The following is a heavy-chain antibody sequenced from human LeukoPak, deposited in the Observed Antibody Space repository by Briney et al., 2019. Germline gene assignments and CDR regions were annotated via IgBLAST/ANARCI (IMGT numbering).Heavy chain of an antibody. CDR3: ARRGSGASPSWLQFDQNAFDI. Sequence: SETLSLTCVVSGDSFSSHYWTWIRQSPGKGLEWIGYISYIGSTNYNPSLKSRVTISVDTSKNQFSLKLSSVTAADTAVYYCARRGSGASPSWLQFDQNAFDIWGQGTMVTVSS. CDR2: ISYIGST. D-gene: IGHD5-24*01. J-gene: IGHJ3*02. CDR1: GDSFSSHY. V-gene: IGHV4-59*08.